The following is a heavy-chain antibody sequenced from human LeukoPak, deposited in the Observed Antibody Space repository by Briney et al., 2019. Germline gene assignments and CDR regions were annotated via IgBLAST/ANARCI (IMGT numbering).Heavy chain of an antibody. Sequence: SETLSLTCTVSGGSIRSSSHYWVWIRQPPGKGLEWIGRISDSGSTYQNPSLKSRVSISVDTSKNQFSLKLSSVAAADTAVYYCARDLNVMVRGVIITRAFDIWGQGTMVTVSS. CDR3: ARDLNVMVRGVIITRAFDI. D-gene: IGHD3-10*01. J-gene: IGHJ3*02. CDR2: ISDSGST. V-gene: IGHV4-39*02. CDR1: GGSIRSSSHY.